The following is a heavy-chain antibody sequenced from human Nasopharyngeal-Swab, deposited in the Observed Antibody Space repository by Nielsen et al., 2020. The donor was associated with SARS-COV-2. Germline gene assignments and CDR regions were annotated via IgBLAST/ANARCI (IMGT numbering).Heavy chain of an antibody. CDR2: IFPGDSET. D-gene: IGHD2-15*01. J-gene: IGHJ1*01. V-gene: IGHV5-51*01. CDR3: ARPGGYCSGGNCYSAEYFQY. CDR1: GYTFTSFW. Sequence: GESLKISCQASGYTFTSFWIGWVRQMPGKGLEWMGIIFPGDSETRYSPSFQGQVTISADKSITTAYLQWRSLKASDTAMYYCARPGGYCSGGNCYSAEYFQYGGQGTLVTVSS.